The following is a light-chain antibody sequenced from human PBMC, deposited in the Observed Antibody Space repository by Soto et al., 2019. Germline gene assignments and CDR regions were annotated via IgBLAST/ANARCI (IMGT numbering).Light chain of an antibody. V-gene: IGKV3-15*01. Sequence: EVVMTQSPATLSLSPGERATLSCRASQSVSSSLAWYQQKPGQDPRLLIYGASTRAAGIPDRFSGSGSETDFTLTISSLQAEDFAMYYCQQYNNWWTFGQGTKVEIK. CDR1: QSVSSS. J-gene: IGKJ1*01. CDR3: QQYNNWWT. CDR2: GAS.